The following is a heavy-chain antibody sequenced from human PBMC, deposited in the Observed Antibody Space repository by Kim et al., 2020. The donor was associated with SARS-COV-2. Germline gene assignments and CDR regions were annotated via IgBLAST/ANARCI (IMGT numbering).Heavy chain of an antibody. J-gene: IGHJ4*02. V-gene: IGHV4-39*01. D-gene: IGHD2-2*01. CDR3: ASTPSRAPYCSSTSCSNYFDY. CDR2: IYYSGST. CDR1: GGSISSSSYY. Sequence: SETLSLTCTVSGGSISSSSYYWGWIRQPPGKGLEWIGSIYYSGSTYYNPSLKSRVTISVDTSKNQFSLKLSSVTAADTAVYYCASTPSRAPYCSSTSCSNYFDYWGQGTLVTVSS.